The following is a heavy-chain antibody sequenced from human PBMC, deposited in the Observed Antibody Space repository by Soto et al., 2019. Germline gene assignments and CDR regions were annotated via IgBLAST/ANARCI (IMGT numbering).Heavy chain of an antibody. D-gene: IGHD3-22*01. Sequence: PGGSLRLSCAASGFTLSRYAMSWVRQAPGKGLEWVSGISGSGGSTHYADSVKGRFTISRDNSKNTVYLQMNSLRAEDTAVYYCAKDHSSGYSPTSFDYWGQGTLVTVSS. CDR2: ISGSGGST. CDR1: GFTLSRYA. V-gene: IGHV3-23*01. J-gene: IGHJ4*02. CDR3: AKDHSSGYSPTSFDY.